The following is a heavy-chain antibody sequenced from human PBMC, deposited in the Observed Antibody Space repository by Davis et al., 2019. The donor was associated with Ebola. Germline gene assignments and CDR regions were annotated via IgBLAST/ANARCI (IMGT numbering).Heavy chain of an antibody. CDR1: GFAFTGYW. CDR2: INQYGNER. CDR3: AKDGGDSGIRFDS. J-gene: IGHJ4*02. D-gene: IGHD3-10*01. V-gene: IGHV3-7*01. Sequence: GESLKISCAASGFAFTGYWMGWVRQAPGTGLEWVANINQYGNERYYVDSVKGRFTIFRDSAKNSLFLQMNNLGAEDTAVYYCAKDGGDSGIRFDSWGQGTLVTVSS.